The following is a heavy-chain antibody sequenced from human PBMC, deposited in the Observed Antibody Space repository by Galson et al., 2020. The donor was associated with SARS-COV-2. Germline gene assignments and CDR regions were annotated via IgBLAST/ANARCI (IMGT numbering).Heavy chain of an antibody. V-gene: IGHV3-21*04. D-gene: IGHD1-7*01. CDR1: GFTFPAYT. J-gene: IGHJ4*02. CDR2: IDNYNSYI. CDR3: ARGNYLYALDH. Sequence: GGSLRLSCAASGFTFPAYTMNWVRQAPGKGLEWVSSIDNYNSYIYYADSLKGRFTISRDNARNSLFLQIDSLRVEDTAIYYCARGNYLYALDHWGQGTLVTVFS.